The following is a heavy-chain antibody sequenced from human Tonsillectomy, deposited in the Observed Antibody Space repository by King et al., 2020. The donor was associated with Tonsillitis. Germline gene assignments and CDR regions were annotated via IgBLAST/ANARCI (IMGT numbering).Heavy chain of an antibody. CDR3: AKARCGGNCYHFDF. J-gene: IGHJ4*02. CDR2: ISSNT. Sequence: VQLVESGGGVVQPGRSLRLSCAASGFSFSTYGMYWVRQAPGKGLEWVAVISSNTDYGDSVKGRFTISRDNSKNTLYLQMNSLRAEDTAVDYCAKARCGGNCYHFDFWGPGTLVTVSS. CDR1: GFSFSTYG. D-gene: IGHD2-21*02. V-gene: IGHV3-30*18.